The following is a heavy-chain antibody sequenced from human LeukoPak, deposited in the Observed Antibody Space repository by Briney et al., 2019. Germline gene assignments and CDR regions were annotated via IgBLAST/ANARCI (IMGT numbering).Heavy chain of an antibody. V-gene: IGHV3-21*04. D-gene: IGHD1-26*01. CDR1: GFTFSSYS. J-gene: IGHJ4*02. CDR3: AKGPHGNSGSYQYYFDY. Sequence: GGSLRLSCAASGFTFSSYSMNWVRQAPGKGLEWVSSISSSSSYIYYADSVKGRFTISRDNSKNTLYLQMNSLRAEDTAVYYCAKGPHGNSGSYQYYFDYWGQGTLVTVSS. CDR2: ISSSSSYI.